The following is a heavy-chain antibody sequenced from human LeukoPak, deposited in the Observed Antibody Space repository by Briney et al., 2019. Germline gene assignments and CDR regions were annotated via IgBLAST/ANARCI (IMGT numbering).Heavy chain of an antibody. J-gene: IGHJ4*02. Sequence: SETLSLTCIVSGGSINSHYWSWIRQPPGKGLEWIGDIHYTGTTKYNPSVKSRVTISIDTSKNQFSLKLSSVTAADTAVYYCARHPLRQWLYFDYWGQGTLVTVSS. CDR3: ARHPLRQWLYFDY. V-gene: IGHV4-59*08. D-gene: IGHD3-22*01. CDR1: GGSINSHY. CDR2: IHYTGTT.